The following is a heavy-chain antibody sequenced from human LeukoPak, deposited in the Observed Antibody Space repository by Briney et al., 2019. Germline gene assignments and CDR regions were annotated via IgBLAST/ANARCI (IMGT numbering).Heavy chain of an antibody. CDR3: ARDPQWMAWWFDY. J-gene: IGHJ4*02. CDR1: GFTFSSYG. Sequence: GGSLRLSCAASGFTFSSYGMHWVRQAPVKGLEWVAVIWYDGSNKYYADSVKGRFTISRDNSKNTLYLQMNSLRAEDTAVYYCARDPQWMAWWFDYWGQGTLVTVSS. D-gene: IGHD6-19*01. CDR2: IWYDGSNK. V-gene: IGHV3-33*01.